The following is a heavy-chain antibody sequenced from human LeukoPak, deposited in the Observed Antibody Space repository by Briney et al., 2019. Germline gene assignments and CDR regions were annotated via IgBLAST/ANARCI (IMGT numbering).Heavy chain of an antibody. CDR2: IYYSGST. CDR1: GGSISSSSYY. D-gene: IGHD4-11*01. CDR3: ARVDYSNYPPQVNWFDP. Sequence: PSETLSLTCTVSGGSISSSSYYWGWIRQPPGKGLEWIGSIYYSGSTYYNPSLKSRVTISVDTSKNQFSLKLSSVTAADTAVYYCARVDYSNYPPQVNWFDPWGQGTLVTVSS. V-gene: IGHV4-39*07. J-gene: IGHJ5*02.